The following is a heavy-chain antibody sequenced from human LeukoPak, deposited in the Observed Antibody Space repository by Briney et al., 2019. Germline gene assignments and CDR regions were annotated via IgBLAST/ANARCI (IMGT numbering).Heavy chain of an antibody. CDR2: INPNSGGP. J-gene: IGHJ6*02. CDR1: GYTFTGYY. D-gene: IGHD3-22*01. CDR3: ARASAYDSSGYSYYYYYGMDV. V-gene: IGHV1-2*02. Sequence: ASVSVSCTASGYTFTGYYMRCVRHAPGQRLEWIGCINPNSGGPNYAQKFQGRVTMTRDTSISTAYMELSRLRSDDTAVYYCARASAYDSSGYSYYYYYGMDVWGQGTTVTVSS.